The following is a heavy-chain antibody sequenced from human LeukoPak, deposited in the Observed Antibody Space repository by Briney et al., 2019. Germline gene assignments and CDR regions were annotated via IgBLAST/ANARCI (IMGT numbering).Heavy chain of an antibody. D-gene: IGHD2-21*01. J-gene: IGHJ5*02. CDR1: GFTFSSYA. CDR3: AKGGIPDDP. CDR2: ISYDGSNK. Sequence: GGSLRLSCAASGFTFSSYAMHWVRQAPGKGLEWEAVISYDGSNKYHADSVKGRFTISRDNSKNTLYLQMNSLRVEDTAVYYCAKGGIPDDPWGQGTLVTVSS. V-gene: IGHV3-30*04.